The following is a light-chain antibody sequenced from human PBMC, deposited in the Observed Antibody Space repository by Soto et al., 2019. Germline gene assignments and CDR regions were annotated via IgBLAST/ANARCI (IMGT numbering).Light chain of an antibody. Sequence: PGERVTLSCRASQSVSSNYLTWYQQKPGQAPRLLIYGASTRATSIPARFSGSGSGTDFTLTISSLQPEDFAVYYCQHYGTSALFGPGTKVDIK. CDR1: QSVSSNY. V-gene: IGKV3-20*01. CDR2: GAS. CDR3: QHYGTSAL. J-gene: IGKJ3*01.